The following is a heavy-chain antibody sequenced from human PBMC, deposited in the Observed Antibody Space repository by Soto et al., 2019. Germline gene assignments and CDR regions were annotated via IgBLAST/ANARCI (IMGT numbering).Heavy chain of an antibody. J-gene: IGHJ5*02. D-gene: IGHD2-8*01. CDR1: GFTFSGSS. CDR2: IVVGSGNT. Sequence: AAVKVSCTASGFTFSGSSVQWVRQARGQRLEWIGWIVVGSGNTNYAQKFQGRVTITRDMSTSTAYMELSNLRSEDTAVYYCAASSVYCTTTCVPTGVCDPWGQGTRVTVSS. V-gene: IGHV1-58*01. CDR3: AASSVYCTTTCVPTGVCDP.